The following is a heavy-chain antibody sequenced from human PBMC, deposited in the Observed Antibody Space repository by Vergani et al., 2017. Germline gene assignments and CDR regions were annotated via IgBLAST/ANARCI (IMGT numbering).Heavy chain of an antibody. CDR1: GGSFSGYY. CDR3: ARVEGYYDFWSGYWDYYYYGMDV. V-gene: IGHV4-34*01. J-gene: IGHJ6*02. CDR2: INHSGST. D-gene: IGHD3-3*01. Sequence: QVQLQQWGAGLLKPSETLSLTCAVYGGSFSGYYWSWIRQPPGKGLEWIGEINHSGSTNYNPSLKSRVTISVDTSKNQFSLKLSSVTAADTAVYYCARVEGYYDFWSGYWDYYYYGMDVWGQGTTVTGSS.